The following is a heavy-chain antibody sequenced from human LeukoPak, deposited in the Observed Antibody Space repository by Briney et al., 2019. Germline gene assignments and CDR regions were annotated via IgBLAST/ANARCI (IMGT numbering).Heavy chain of an antibody. CDR3: VRQPDSGRYGFDH. V-gene: IGHV3-13*01. CDR2: IGSGGYT. Sequence: PGGSLRLSCVVSGFTFKDYDIHWVRQTTGKGLEWVSAIGSGGYTYYADSVRGRFTISREDAETSLSLQMNNLRAGDTAVYYCVRQPDSGRYGFDHWGQGTLVTVSS. J-gene: IGHJ4*02. D-gene: IGHD6-19*01. CDR1: GFTFKDYD.